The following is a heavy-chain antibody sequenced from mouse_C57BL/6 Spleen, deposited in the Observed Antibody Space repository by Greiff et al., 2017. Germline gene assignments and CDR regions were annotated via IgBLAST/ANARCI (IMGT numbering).Heavy chain of an antibody. CDR1: GYAFSSSW. CDR3: ARTAQVSFAD. V-gene: IGHV1-82*01. D-gene: IGHD3-2*02. J-gene: IGHJ3*01. Sequence: QVQLQQSGPELVKPGASVKISCKASGYAFSSSWMNWVKQRPGKGLEWIGRIYPGDGDTNYNGKFKGKATLTADTSSSTAYMQLSSLTSEDAAVXFCARTAQVSFADWGEGTLVTVSA. CDR2: IYPGDGDT.